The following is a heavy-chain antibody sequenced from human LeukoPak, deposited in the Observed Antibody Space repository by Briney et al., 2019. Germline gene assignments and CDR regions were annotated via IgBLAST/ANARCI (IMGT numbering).Heavy chain of an antibody. CDR2: ISSSTSYI. CDR3: ARDSSIYTNYYYYYDMDV. Sequence: AGTLRLSCAASGFTFSSHSMNWVRQAPGKGLEWVSSISSSTSYIYYADSVKGRFTISRDNAKNSLYLQMNSLRAEDTAVYYCARDSSIYTNYYYYYDMDVWGQGTTVTVSS. D-gene: IGHD6-13*01. CDR1: GFTFSSHS. J-gene: IGHJ6*02. V-gene: IGHV3-21*01.